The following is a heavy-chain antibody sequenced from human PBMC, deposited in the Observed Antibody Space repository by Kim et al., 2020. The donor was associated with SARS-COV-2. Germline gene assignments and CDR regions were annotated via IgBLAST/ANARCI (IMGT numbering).Heavy chain of an antibody. V-gene: IGHV3-66*01. D-gene: IGHD2-15*01. CDR1: GFTVSSNY. CDR2: IYSGGST. CDR3: ARVVAAWVYGMDV. Sequence: GGSLRLSCAASGFTVSSNYMSWVRQAPGKGLEWVSVIYSGGSTYYADSVKGRFTISRDNSKNTLYLQMNSLRAEDTAVYYCARVVAAWVYGMDVWGQGTTVTVSS. J-gene: IGHJ6*02.